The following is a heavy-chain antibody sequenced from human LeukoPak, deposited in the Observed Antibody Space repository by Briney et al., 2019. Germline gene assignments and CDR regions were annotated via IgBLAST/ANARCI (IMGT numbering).Heavy chain of an antibody. CDR2: VSGNGVST. J-gene: IGHJ4*02. CDR3: VKAAGGYGGYYFDY. Sequence: PGGSLRLSCSASGFTFSSYALHWVRQAPGKGLEYVSGVSGNGVSTYYADSLQGRFTISRDNSKDTLYFQMSSLRAEDTAVYYCVKAAGGYGGYYFDYWGQGTLVTVSS. CDR1: GFTFSSYA. D-gene: IGHD5-12*01. V-gene: IGHV3-64*05.